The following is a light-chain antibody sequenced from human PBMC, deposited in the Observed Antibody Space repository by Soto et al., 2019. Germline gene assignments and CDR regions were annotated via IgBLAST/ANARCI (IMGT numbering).Light chain of an antibody. CDR3: QKYNSYLWT. Sequence: DIQMTQSPTTLSASVGYRITITCRASQSISSWLAWYQQKPGKAPKLLIYDASSLESGVPSRFSGSGSGTEFTLTISSLQPDDFATYYCQKYNSYLWTFGQGTTVDIK. V-gene: IGKV1-5*01. CDR2: DAS. CDR1: QSISSW. J-gene: IGKJ1*01.